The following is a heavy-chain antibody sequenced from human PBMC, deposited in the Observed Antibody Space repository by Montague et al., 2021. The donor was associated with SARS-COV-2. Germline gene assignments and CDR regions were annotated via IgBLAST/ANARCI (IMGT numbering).Heavy chain of an antibody. V-gene: IGHV4-34*01. CDR2: INYGGST. D-gene: IGHD1-1*01. Sequence: SETLSLTCAVYGGSFSDYHWTWIRQSPGGGLKWIGQINYGGSTKYNPSLRSRVTISTDTSKNQFSLKLTSVTAADTAVYYCARGAPGYWGQGTLVTVSS. J-gene: IGHJ4*02. CDR3: ARGAPGY. CDR1: GGSFSDYH.